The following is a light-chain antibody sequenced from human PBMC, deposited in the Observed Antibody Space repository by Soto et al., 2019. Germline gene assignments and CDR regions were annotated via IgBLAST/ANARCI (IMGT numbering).Light chain of an antibody. J-gene: IGLJ2*01. CDR3: QSYDSSLSGVV. Sequence: QSVLTQPPLVSGAPGQRVTLSCTGSSSNIGAGYDVHWYQQLPGTAPKLLIYGNSNRPSGVPDRFSGSKSGTSASLAITGLQAEDEADYYCQSYDSSLSGVVFGGGTKLTVL. V-gene: IGLV1-40*01. CDR1: SSNIGAGYD. CDR2: GNS.